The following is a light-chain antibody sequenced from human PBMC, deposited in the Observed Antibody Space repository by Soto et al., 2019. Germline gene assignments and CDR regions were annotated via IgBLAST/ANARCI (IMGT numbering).Light chain of an antibody. CDR2: GAS. V-gene: IGKV3D-20*02. CDR1: QSVSSSY. J-gene: IGKJ3*01. Sequence: EIVLTQSPGTLSLSPVERATLSCRASQSVSSSYLAWYQQKPGQAPRLLIYGASSRATGIPDRFSGSGSGTDFTLTINSLEPEDFAVYFCKQRTYWPTCGPGNKGDIK. CDR3: KQRTYWPT.